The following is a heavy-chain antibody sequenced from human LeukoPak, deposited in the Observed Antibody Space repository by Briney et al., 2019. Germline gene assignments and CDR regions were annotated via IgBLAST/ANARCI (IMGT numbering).Heavy chain of an antibody. CDR2: IVVGSGNT. Sequence: TSVKVSCKASGFTFTDSAMQWVRQARGQRLEWIGWIVVGSGNTNYAQKFQERVTITRDMSTSTAYMELSSLRSDDTAVYYCARAPYSSGWYLPWGYMDVWGKGTTVTISS. CDR3: ARAPYSSGWYLPWGYMDV. CDR1: GFTFTDSA. J-gene: IGHJ6*03. V-gene: IGHV1-58*02. D-gene: IGHD6-19*01.